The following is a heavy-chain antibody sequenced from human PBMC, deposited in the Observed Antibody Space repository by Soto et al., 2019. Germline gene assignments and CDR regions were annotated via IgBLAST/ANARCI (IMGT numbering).Heavy chain of an antibody. J-gene: IGHJ4*02. CDR3: ARAAVKYTSSAAFDY. V-gene: IGHV4-59*01. D-gene: IGHD6-6*01. CDR1: GAPISSYY. Sequence: SETLSLTCSVSGAPISSYYWSWIRQPPGKGLEWIGYLYYFGTTNHNPSLKSRVIMSLDTSKNQFYLDLNSVTAADTAMYYCARAAVKYTSSAAFDYWGQGILVTVSS. CDR2: LYYFGTT.